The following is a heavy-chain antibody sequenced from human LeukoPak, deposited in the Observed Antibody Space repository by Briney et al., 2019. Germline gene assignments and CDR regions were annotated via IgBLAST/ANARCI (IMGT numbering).Heavy chain of an antibody. J-gene: IGHJ4*02. CDR3: ARGTGTSFGYFDY. D-gene: IGHD3-16*01. CDR1: GYTFTSHY. CDR2: INPNGGST. V-gene: IGHV1-46*01. Sequence: GASVKVSCKASGYTFTSHYIHWVRQAPGQGLEWMGIINPNGGSTGYAQKFQGRVTLTRDTSTSTVYMELSSLRSEDTAVFYCARGTGTSFGYFDYWGQGTLVTVSS.